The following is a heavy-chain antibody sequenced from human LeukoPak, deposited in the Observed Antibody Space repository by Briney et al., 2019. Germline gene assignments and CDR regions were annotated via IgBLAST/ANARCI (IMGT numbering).Heavy chain of an antibody. CDR3: ARAKKGTPLPISYYYYAMDV. V-gene: IGHV3-23*01. CDR1: GFSLSTYA. J-gene: IGHJ6*02. Sequence: GRSLRLSCAASGFSLSTYAMNWVRQAPGKGLEWLSGVSGIGGSTSHADSLKGRFNISRDNSKNTLYLEMNSLRVEDTAVYFCARAKKGTPLPISYYYYAMDVWGQGTTVTVSS. CDR2: VSGIGGST. D-gene: IGHD1/OR15-1a*01.